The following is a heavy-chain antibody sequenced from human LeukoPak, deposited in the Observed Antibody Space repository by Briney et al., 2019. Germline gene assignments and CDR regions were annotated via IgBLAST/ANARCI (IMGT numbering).Heavy chain of an antibody. CDR3: ARMTTTLGFDY. V-gene: IGHV4-30-4*02. CDR1: GGSISSGDYY. Sequence: SETLSLTCTVSGGSISSGDYYWSWIRQPPGKGLEWIGYIYYSGSTYYNPSLKSRVTISVDTSKNQFSLKLSSVTAADTAVYYCARMTTTLGFDYWGQGTLVTVSS. D-gene: IGHD4-17*01. J-gene: IGHJ4*02. CDR2: IYYSGST.